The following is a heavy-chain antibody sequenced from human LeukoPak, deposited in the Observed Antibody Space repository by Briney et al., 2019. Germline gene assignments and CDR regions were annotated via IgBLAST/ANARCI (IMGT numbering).Heavy chain of an antibody. V-gene: IGHV3-23*01. D-gene: IGHD1-1*01. CDR2: MSGTGVAP. Sequence: GGSLRLSCAASGFTFSTYAISWVRQAPGKGLEWVSGMSGTGVAPYYADSVKGRFTISRDNSKSTLYLQMNSVRADDTAVYFWAKDPTPHSGNKFYFDYWGQGTLVTVSS. J-gene: IGHJ4*02. CDR1: GFTFSTYA. CDR3: AKDPTPHSGNKFYFDY.